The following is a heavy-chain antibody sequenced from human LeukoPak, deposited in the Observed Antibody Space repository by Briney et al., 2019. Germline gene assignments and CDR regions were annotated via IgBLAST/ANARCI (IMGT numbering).Heavy chain of an antibody. J-gene: IGHJ4*02. V-gene: IGHV3-72*01. Sequence: PGGSLRLSCEASGFIFGDHYMDWVRRAPGKGLEGVGRIRNKGNRYTTEYAASVKGRFTISRDDSKNSLYLQMNSLKTEDTAMYYCARDPKDSWAFFDYWGQGTLVTVSS. CDR2: IRNKGNRYTT. CDR1: GFIFGDHY. CDR3: ARDPKDSWAFFDY. D-gene: IGHD3-16*01.